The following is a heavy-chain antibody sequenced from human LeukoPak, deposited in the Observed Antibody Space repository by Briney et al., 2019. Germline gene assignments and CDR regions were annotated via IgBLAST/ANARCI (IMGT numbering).Heavy chain of an antibody. D-gene: IGHD4-17*01. CDR1: GFTFSSYS. CDR2: ISSSSSYI. V-gene: IGHV3-21*01. CDR3: ARDPGPDYGDYEGYLGYYFDY. Sequence: GGSLRISCAASGFTFSSYSMNWVRQAPGKGLEWVSSISSSSSYIYYADSVKGRFTISRDNAKNSLYLQMNSLRAEDTAVYYCARDPGPDYGDYEGYLGYYFDYWGQGTLVTVSS. J-gene: IGHJ4*02.